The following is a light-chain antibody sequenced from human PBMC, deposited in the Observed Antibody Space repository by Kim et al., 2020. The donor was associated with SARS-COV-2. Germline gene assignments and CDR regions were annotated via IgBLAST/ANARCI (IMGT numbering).Light chain of an antibody. Sequence: EIVLTQSPATLSLSPGERATLSCRASQSVSSCYLSWYQQKPGQAPRLLIYGASSSATGIPDRFSGSGSGTDFSHTISRLEPEVFAVYYCQQYGSSPRSFGQGTKLEIK. CDR3: QQYGSSPRS. CDR1: QSVSSCY. J-gene: IGKJ2*03. CDR2: GAS. V-gene: IGKV3-20*01.